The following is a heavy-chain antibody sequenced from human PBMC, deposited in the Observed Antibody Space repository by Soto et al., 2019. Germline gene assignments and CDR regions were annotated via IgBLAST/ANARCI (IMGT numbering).Heavy chain of an antibody. Sequence: SVKVSCKASGGTFSSYAISWVRQAPGQGLEWMGGIIPIFGTANYGQKFQGRVTITADESTSTAYMELSSLRSEDTAVYYCARDPGTTNSRYYYGMDVWGQGTTVTVSS. J-gene: IGHJ6*02. CDR3: ARDPGTTNSRYYYGMDV. CDR1: GGTFSSYA. CDR2: IIPIFGTA. D-gene: IGHD1-26*01. V-gene: IGHV1-69*13.